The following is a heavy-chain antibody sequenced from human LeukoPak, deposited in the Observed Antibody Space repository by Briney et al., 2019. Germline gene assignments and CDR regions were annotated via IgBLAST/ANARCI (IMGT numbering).Heavy chain of an antibody. CDR1: GFTFSSYG. CDR3: ARRQWLVAGGFDY. Sequence: GGSLRLSCAASGFTFSSYGMHWVRQAPGKGLEWVAVIWYDGSNKYYADSVKGRFTISRDNAKNSLYLQMNSLRAEDTAVYYCARRQWLVAGGFDYWGQGTLVTVSS. D-gene: IGHD6-19*01. V-gene: IGHV3-33*01. J-gene: IGHJ4*02. CDR2: IWYDGSNK.